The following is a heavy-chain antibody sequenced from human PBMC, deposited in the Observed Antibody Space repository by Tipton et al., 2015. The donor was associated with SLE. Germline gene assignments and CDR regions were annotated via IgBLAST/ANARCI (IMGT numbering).Heavy chain of an antibody. D-gene: IGHD2/OR15-2a*01. J-gene: IGHJ6*03. CDR2: INDSGST. CDR3: ARARLYSSSTTWYYYMDV. CDR1: GGSFNNFY. V-gene: IGHV4-34*01. Sequence: TLSLTCTVYGGSFNNFYWSWIRQPPEKGLEWIGEINDSGSTKYNPSLKSRVTISVDTSKNQFSLKLSSVTAADTAVYYCARARLYSSSTTWYYYMDVWGKGTTVTVSS.